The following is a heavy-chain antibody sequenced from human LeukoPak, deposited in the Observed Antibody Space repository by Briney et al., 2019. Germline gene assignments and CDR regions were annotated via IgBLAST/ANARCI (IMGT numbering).Heavy chain of an antibody. CDR1: GFTFSSYA. D-gene: IGHD6-19*01. Sequence: GGSLRLCCAASGFTFSSYAMYLVRRAPGTGLQSLSVFFGSGISTHYADSVKGRLTISRDNSKNTVYLQMNSLRAEDTALYYCAKTTTGYSSGRYPGWPVDYWGQGTLVTVSS. CDR3: AKTTTGYSSGRYPGWPVDY. J-gene: IGHJ4*02. CDR2: FFGSGIST. V-gene: IGHV3-23*01.